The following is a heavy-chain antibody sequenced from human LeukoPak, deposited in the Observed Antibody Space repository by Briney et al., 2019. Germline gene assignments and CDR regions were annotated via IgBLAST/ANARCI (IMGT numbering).Heavy chain of an antibody. J-gene: IGHJ5*02. CDR1: GYSFTNYW. Sequence: GESLTISWKGSGYSFTNYWIGWVRQMPGKGLEWMGIIYPGDFDTRYSPSFQGQVTISADKSISTAYLQWSSLKASDTAMYYCARRVVGATTLIWSDPWGQGTLVTVSS. D-gene: IGHD1-26*01. CDR3: ARRVVGATTLIWSDP. V-gene: IGHV5-51*01. CDR2: IYPGDFDT.